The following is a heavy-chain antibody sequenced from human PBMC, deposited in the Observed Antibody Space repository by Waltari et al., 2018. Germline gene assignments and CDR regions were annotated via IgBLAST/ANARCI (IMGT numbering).Heavy chain of an antibody. D-gene: IGHD2-15*01. CDR3: TSWGVVAGTGWLDS. V-gene: IGHV3-23*01. Sequence: EVQLLESGGGLVQPGGSLRLSCAASRFSFRNYDMAWVRQAPGKGLEWVSGMRNSGGKTYYGGSGKSRCAISRDNSRNTRQLQMNGLRAEDTAIDCCTSWGVVAGTGWLDSWGQGTLVTVSS. J-gene: IGHJ5*01. CDR1: RFSFRNYD. CDR2: MRNSGGKT.